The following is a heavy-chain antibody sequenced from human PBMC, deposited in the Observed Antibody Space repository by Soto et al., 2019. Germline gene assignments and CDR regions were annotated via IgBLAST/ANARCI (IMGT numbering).Heavy chain of an antibody. J-gene: IGHJ6*02. V-gene: IGHV3-30*18. D-gene: IGHD1-1*01. Sequence: QEQLVESGGGVVQPGRSLRLSCAVSGFTFSSYGMHWVRQAPVKGLEWVAFISYDGSEKYYADSVKGRFTISRDNSKNTLYLQMHSLRAEDTAVFYCAKAGGPTYNYYGVEVWCQGTTVTVSS. CDR2: ISYDGSEK. CDR1: GFTFSSYG. CDR3: AKAGGPTYNYYGVEV.